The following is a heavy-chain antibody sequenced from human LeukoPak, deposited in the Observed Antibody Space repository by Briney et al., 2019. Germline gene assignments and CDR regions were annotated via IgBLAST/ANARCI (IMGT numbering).Heavy chain of an antibody. Sequence: GGSLRLSCAASGFTFRNYAMFWVRQAPGKGLEWVAIISSDGNGKYYTDSVKGRFTISRDNSKNTLYLQMRSLRVEDTGVYYCAKDRGSSGRNYFDQWGQGTLVTVSS. CDR3: AKDRGSSGRNYFDQ. D-gene: IGHD6-19*01. V-gene: IGHV3-30*18. J-gene: IGHJ4*02. CDR2: ISSDGNGK. CDR1: GFTFRNYA.